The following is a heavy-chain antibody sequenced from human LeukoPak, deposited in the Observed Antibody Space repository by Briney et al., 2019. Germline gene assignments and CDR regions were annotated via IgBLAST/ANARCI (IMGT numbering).Heavy chain of an antibody. CDR1: GGTFSSYA. CDR3: ARVSQGSSYYYYYGMDV. D-gene: IGHD6-6*01. Sequence: GASVKVSCKASGGTFSSYAISWVRQAPGQGLEWMGGIIPIFGTANCAQKFQGRVTITADESTSTAYMELSSLRSEDTAVYYCARVSQGSSYYYYYGMDVWGQGTTVTVSS. V-gene: IGHV1-69*13. CDR2: IIPIFGTA. J-gene: IGHJ6*02.